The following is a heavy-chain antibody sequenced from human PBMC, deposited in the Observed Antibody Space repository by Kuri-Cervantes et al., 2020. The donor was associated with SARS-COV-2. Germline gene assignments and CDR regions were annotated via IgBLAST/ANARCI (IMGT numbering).Heavy chain of an antibody. V-gene: IGHV3-13*01. CDR1: GFTFSSYD. CDR3: ARGVYCSSTSCYKGYFQH. Sequence: LSLTCAASGFTFSSYDMHWVRQATGKGLEWVSAIGTAGDTYYPGSVKGRFTISRENAKNSLYLQMNSLRAEDTAVYYCARGVYCSSTSCYKGYFQHWGQGTLVTVSS. D-gene: IGHD2-2*02. CDR2: IGTAGDT. J-gene: IGHJ1*01.